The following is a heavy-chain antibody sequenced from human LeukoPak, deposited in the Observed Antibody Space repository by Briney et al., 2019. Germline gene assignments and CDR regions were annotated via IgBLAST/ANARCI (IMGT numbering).Heavy chain of an antibody. J-gene: IGHJ3*02. Sequence: GGSLRLSCAASGFIVSSNYMSWVRQAPGKGLEWVSVIYSGGSTYYADSVKGRFTISRDNSKNTLYLQMNSLRAEDTAVYYCAKGYSGSQNDAFDIWGQGTMVTVSS. D-gene: IGHD1-26*01. CDR3: AKGYSGSQNDAFDI. CDR2: IYSGGST. CDR1: GFIVSSNY. V-gene: IGHV3-66*01.